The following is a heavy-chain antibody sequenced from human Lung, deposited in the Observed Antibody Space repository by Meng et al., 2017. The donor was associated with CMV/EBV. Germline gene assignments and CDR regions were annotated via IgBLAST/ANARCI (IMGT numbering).Heavy chain of an antibody. CDR3: ARAAARPSDWFDP. CDR2: IYGDDEK. D-gene: IGHD6-6*01. V-gene: IGHV2-5*02. J-gene: IGHJ5*02. CDR1: GFSLSTSGVG. Sequence: HSTLKGSCPKLGKPTRTLTLSCMFHGFSLSTSGVGVGWIRQPPGKALECLAIIYGDDEKRYSPSLESRLTVTKDTSKNQVVLTMTNMVPVDTATYYCARAAARPSDWFDPWGQGTLVTVSS.